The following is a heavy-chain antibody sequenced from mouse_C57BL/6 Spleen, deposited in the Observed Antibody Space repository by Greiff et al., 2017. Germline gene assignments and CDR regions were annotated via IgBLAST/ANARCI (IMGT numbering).Heavy chain of an antibody. Sequence: LQESGPGLVKPSQSLSLTCSVTGYSITSGYYWNWIRQFPGNKLEWMGYISYDGSNNYNPSLKNRISITRDTSKNQFFLKLNSVTTEDTATYYCARGGTPGGYFDYWGQGTTLTVSS. CDR2: ISYDGSN. CDR1: GYSITSGYY. CDR3: ARGGTPGGYFDY. V-gene: IGHV3-6*01. D-gene: IGHD3-3*01. J-gene: IGHJ2*01.